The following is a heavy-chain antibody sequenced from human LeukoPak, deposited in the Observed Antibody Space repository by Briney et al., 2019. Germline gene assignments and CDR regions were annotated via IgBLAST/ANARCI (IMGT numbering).Heavy chain of an antibody. CDR1: GFTVGTNS. CDR2: IYSGGST. D-gene: IGHD3/OR15-3a*01. Sequence: GGSLRLSCAASGFTVGTNSMSWVRQSPGKGLEWVSVIYSGGSTYYADSVNGRFTISRDNSRNTLFLQMNSLRAEDTALYYCVRGSFGPDIWGQGTMVTVSS. V-gene: IGHV3-53*01. J-gene: IGHJ3*02. CDR3: VRGSFGPDI.